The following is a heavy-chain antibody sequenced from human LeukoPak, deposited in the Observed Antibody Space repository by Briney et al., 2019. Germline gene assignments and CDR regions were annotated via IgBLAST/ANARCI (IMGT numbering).Heavy chain of an antibody. CDR3: ARVDCSGGSCYYYYGMDV. CDR1: GGTFSSYA. J-gene: IGHJ6*02. CDR2: IIPIFGTA. Sequence: GASVKVSCEASGGTFSSYAISWVRQAPGQGLEWMGGIIPIFGTANYAQKFQGRVTITADESTSTAYMELSSLRSEDTAVYYCARVDCSGGSCYYYYGMDVWGQGTTVTVSS. D-gene: IGHD2-15*01. V-gene: IGHV1-69*13.